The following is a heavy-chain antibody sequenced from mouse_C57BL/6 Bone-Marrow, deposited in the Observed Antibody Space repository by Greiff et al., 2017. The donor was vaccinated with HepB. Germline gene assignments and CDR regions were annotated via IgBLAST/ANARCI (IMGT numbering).Heavy chain of an antibody. J-gene: IGHJ2*01. Sequence: VQLQQSGPELVKPGASVKISCKASGYSFTGYYMNWVKQSPEKSLEWIGKINPSTGGTTYNQKFKAKATLTVDKSSSTAYMQLKSLTSEDSAVYYCERRGATVVAPFDYWGQGTTLTVSS. D-gene: IGHD1-1*01. CDR1: GYSFTGYY. V-gene: IGHV1-42*01. CDR3: ERRGATVVAPFDY. CDR2: INPSTGGT.